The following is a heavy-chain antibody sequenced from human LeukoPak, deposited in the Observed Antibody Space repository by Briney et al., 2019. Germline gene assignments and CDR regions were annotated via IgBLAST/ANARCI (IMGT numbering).Heavy chain of an antibody. Sequence: ASVKVSCKASGYTFTSYGISWVRQAPGQGLEWMGWISAYNGNTNYAQNLQGRVTMTTDTSTSTAYMELSSLRSEDTAVYYCARELGVDYGDYPGDFDYWGXXXLVTVSS. V-gene: IGHV1-18*01. D-gene: IGHD4-17*01. CDR2: ISAYNGNT. CDR1: GYTFTSYG. CDR3: ARELGVDYGDYPGDFDY. J-gene: IGHJ4*01.